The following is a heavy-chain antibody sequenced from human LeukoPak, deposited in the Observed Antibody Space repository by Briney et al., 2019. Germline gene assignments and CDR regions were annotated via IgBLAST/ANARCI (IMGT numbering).Heavy chain of an antibody. CDR2: IYYSGST. CDR3: ARGQITIFGVVIMRGSWFDP. Sequence: SETLSLTCTVSGGSISSYYWSWIRQPPGKGLEWIGYIYYSGSTNYNPSLKSRVTISVDTSKNQFSLKLSSVTAADTAVYYCARGQITIFGVVIMRGSWFDPWGQGTLVTVSS. J-gene: IGHJ5*02. D-gene: IGHD3-3*01. CDR1: GGSISSYY. V-gene: IGHV4-59*12.